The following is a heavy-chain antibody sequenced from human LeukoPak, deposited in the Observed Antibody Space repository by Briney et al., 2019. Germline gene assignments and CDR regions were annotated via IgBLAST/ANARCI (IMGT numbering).Heavy chain of an antibody. V-gene: IGHV7-4-1*02. CDR2: INTNTGSP. CDR3: ARGAEPGWVRENWFDP. J-gene: IGHJ5*02. Sequence: ASVKVSCKASGYTFTSYAMNYVRQAPVQGLEGMGWINTNTGSPTYAQGFTGRFVFSLDTSVSTAYLQISSLKAEATAVYYCARGAEPGWVRENWFDPWGQGTLVTVSS. CDR1: GYTFTSYA. D-gene: IGHD1-14*01.